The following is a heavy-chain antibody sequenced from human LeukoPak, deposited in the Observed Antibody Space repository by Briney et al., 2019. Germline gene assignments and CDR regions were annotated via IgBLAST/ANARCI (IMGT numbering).Heavy chain of an antibody. D-gene: IGHD3-9*01. J-gene: IGHJ4*02. CDR2: MYPNSGNT. V-gene: IGHV1-8*03. Sequence: ASVKVSCKASGYTFTSYDINWVRQATGQGLEWMGWMYPNSGNTGYAQKFQGRVTITRNTSISTAYMELSSLRSEDTAVYYCARGPVVIRTSYYFDYWGQGTLVTVSS. CDR3: ARGPVVIRTSYYFDY. CDR1: GYTFTSYD.